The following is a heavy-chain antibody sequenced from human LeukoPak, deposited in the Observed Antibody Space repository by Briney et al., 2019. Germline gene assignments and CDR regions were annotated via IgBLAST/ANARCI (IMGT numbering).Heavy chain of an antibody. D-gene: IGHD5-18*01. CDR1: GGSISSYY. CDR2: IHYSGST. J-gene: IGHJ4*02. CDR3: ARSTGYSYGYGYFDY. V-gene: IGHV4-59*01. Sequence: SETLSLTCTVSGGSISSYYWSWTRQPPGKGLEWIGYIHYSGSTNYNPFPKSRVNISVDTSKNQFSLKLSSVTAADTAVYYCARSTGYSYGYGYFDYWGQGTLVTVSS.